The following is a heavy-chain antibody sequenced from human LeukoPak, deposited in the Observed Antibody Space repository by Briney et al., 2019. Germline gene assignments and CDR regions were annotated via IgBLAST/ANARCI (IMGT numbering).Heavy chain of an antibody. D-gene: IGHD3-10*01. Sequence: GGSLRLSCAASGFSFSIYGMSWVRQAPGKGLHWLSAISANGINTYYADSVKGRFTISRGNSKNTLYLHMHSLRADDTALYYCAKDLHGAFDYWGQGILVTVSS. V-gene: IGHV3-23*01. CDR2: ISANGINT. CDR3: AKDLHGAFDY. J-gene: IGHJ4*02. CDR1: GFSFSIYG.